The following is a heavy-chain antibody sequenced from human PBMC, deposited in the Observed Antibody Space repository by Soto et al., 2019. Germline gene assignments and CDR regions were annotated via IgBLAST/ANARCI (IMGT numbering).Heavy chain of an antibody. CDR3: ASLRSRIDY. J-gene: IGHJ4*02. V-gene: IGHV4-39*01. CDR2: VYYSGST. CDR1: GGSISSSSYY. Sequence: QLQLQESGPGLVRPSETLSLSCNVSGGSISSSSYYWGWIRQPPGKGLEWIGSVYYSGSTFCNPSLRSRVTTSVDTSKNQISLNVSSVTAGDTAVYYCASLRSRIDYWGQGTLVTVSS. D-gene: IGHD3-10*01.